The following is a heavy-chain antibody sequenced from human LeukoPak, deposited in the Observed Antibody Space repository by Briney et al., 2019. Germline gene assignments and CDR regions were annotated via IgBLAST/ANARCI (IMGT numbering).Heavy chain of an antibody. CDR1: GGSFSGYY. D-gene: IGHD5-12*01. J-gene: IGHJ4*02. Sequence: SETPSLTCAVYGGSFSGYYWSWIRQPPGKGLEWIGEINHSGSTNYDPSLKSRVTISVDTSKNQFSLKLSSVTAADTAVYYCARMGGYSGYATHWGQGTLVTVSS. V-gene: IGHV4-34*01. CDR3: ARMGGYSGYATH. CDR2: INHSGST.